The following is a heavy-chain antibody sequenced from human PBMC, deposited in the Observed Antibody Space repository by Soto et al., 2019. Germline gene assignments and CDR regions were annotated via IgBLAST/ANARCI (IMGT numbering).Heavy chain of an antibody. Sequence: QVQLVQSGAEVKKPGSSVKVSCKASGGTFSSDTISWVQQAPGQGLEWMGRIIPILGIANYAQKFQGRVTITADKSTSTAYMELSSLRSEDSAVYYCASRYDSSDYWGQGTLVTVST. CDR1: GGTFSSDT. CDR3: ASRYDSSDY. J-gene: IGHJ4*02. D-gene: IGHD3-22*01. V-gene: IGHV1-69*02. CDR2: IIPILGIA.